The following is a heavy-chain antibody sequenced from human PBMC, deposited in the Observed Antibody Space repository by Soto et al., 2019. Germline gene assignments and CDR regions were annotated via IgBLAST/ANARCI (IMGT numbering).Heavy chain of an antibody. Sequence: QVQLQESGPGLVKPSQTLSLTCTVSGGSISSGDYYWSWIRQPPGKGLEWIGYIYYSGSTYYNPSLKSPVTISVDTSKNQFSLKLTSVTAADTAVYYCASVGWGYSTPPEKWGQGTLVTVSS. J-gene: IGHJ4*02. D-gene: IGHD4-4*01. CDR2: IYYSGST. CDR3: ASVGWGYSTPPEK. V-gene: IGHV4-30-4*01. CDR1: GGSISSGDYY.